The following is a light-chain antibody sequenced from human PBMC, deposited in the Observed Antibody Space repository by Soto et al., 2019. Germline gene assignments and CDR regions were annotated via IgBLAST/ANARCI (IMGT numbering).Light chain of an antibody. J-gene: IGKJ4*02. CDR1: QAISGY. CDR3: QQYSSYPLK. Sequence: DIQMTQSPSTLSASVADRVTIACRASQAISGYLAWYQRKPGKAPKLLIYDAANLQTGVSSRFSGSGSGTEFTLTINSLQPDDFATYYCQQYSSYPLKFGGGTKVEIK. CDR2: DAA. V-gene: IGKV1-5*01.